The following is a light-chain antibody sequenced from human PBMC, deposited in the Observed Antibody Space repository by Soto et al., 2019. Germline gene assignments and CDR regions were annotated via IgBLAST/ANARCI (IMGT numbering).Light chain of an antibody. J-gene: IGKJ1*01. CDR2: DAS. Sequence: DIQMAQSPSTLSASVGDRFTSSCRASQSISTWLAWYQQKKGKVPKXXIYDASSLQSGVPSRFSGRGSGTEFNLTISSLQTDDFATYYCQQYDSHSRTFGQGTKVDIK. V-gene: IGKV1-5*01. CDR3: QQYDSHSRT. CDR1: QSISTW.